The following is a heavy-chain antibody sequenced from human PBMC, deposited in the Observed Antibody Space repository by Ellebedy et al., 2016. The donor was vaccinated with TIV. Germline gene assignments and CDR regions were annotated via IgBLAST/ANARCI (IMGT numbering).Heavy chain of an antibody. J-gene: IGHJ1*01. Sequence: ASVKVSCXASGYSFTTYYIHWVRQAPGQGPEWMGVINTSDGRTTYAQRFRGRVTMTRDTSMTTVYMGLNSLTSEDTAVYYCARDSLGYASGTYLTSWGQGTLVTVSS. CDR2: INTSDGRT. D-gene: IGHD3-10*01. V-gene: IGHV1-46*01. CDR3: ARDSLGYASGTYLTS. CDR1: GYSFTTYY.